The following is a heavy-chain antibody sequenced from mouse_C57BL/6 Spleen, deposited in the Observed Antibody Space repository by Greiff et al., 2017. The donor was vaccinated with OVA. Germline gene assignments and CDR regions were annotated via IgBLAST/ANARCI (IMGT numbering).Heavy chain of an antibody. J-gene: IGHJ4*01. Sequence: EVQVVESGGGLVKPGGSLKLSCAASGFTFSDYGMHWVRQAPEKGLEWVAYISSGSSTIYYADTVKGRFTISRDNAKNTLFLQMTSLRSEDTAMYYCARNPTGMAMDYWGQGTSVTVSS. CDR3: ARNPTGMAMDY. D-gene: IGHD4-1*02. V-gene: IGHV5-17*01. CDR2: ISSGSSTI. CDR1: GFTFSDYG.